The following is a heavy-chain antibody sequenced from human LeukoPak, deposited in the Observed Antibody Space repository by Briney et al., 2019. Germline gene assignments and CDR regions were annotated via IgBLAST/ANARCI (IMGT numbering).Heavy chain of an antibody. CDR3: ARGDCSVSGCHGGNWFDP. Sequence: ASVTVSCKASGYTFTIYYIHWVRQAPGQGLEWMGWISPNSGATNYAQSFQGRVTMTRDTSTNTAHMELSRLRSDDTAVYYCARGDCSVSGCHGGNWFDPWGQGTPVTVSS. CDR2: ISPNSGAT. V-gene: IGHV1-2*02. D-gene: IGHD2-15*01. J-gene: IGHJ5*02. CDR1: GYTFTIYY.